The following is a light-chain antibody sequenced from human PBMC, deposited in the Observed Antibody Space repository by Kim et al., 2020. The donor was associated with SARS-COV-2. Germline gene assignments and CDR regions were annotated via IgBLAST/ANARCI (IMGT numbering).Light chain of an antibody. CDR2: QDN. CDR3: QAWDSSTVV. Sequence: SYELTQPPPLSVSPGQTATITCSAEKLGEKYASWYQQRPGQSPILVIFQDNKRPSGIPERFSGSNSGNTATLTISGTQTMDEADYYCQAWDSSTVVFGGGTQWTV. CDR1: KLGEKY. V-gene: IGLV3-1*01. J-gene: IGLJ2*01.